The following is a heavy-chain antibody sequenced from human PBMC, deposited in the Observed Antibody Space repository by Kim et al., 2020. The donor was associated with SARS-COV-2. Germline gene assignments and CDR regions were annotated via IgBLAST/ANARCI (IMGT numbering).Heavy chain of an antibody. CDR3: ATYGSRSI. CDR2: INWSGGRT. J-gene: IGHJ4*02. CDR1: GFIFDDYD. Sequence: GGSLRLSCAASGFIFDDYDMDWVRQVPGRGLEWVSGINWSGGRTGYADSVKGRFTISRDNAKDSVYLQMNSLRVEDTALYYCATYGSRSIWGQGTLVTVS. D-gene: IGHD3-10*01. V-gene: IGHV3-20*04.